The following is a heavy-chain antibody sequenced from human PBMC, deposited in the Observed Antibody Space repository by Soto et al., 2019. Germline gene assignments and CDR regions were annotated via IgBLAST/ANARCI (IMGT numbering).Heavy chain of an antibody. J-gene: IGHJ4*02. D-gene: IGHD3-10*01. CDR2: IYYSGST. V-gene: IGHV4-39*01. Sequence: SETLSLTCTVSGGSISSSSYYWGWIRQPPGKGLEWIGSIYYSGSTYYNPSLKSRVTISVDTSKNQFSLKLSSVTAADTAVYYCARHRRITMVRGVIPTYFDYWGQGTLVTVSS. CDR1: GGSISSSSYY. CDR3: ARHRRITMVRGVIPTYFDY.